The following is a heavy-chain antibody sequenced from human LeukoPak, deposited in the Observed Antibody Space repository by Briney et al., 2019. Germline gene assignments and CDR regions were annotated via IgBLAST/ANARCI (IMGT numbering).Heavy chain of an antibody. D-gene: IGHD3-10*01. V-gene: IGHV3-7*01. CDR3: ARDETGGYFEN. CDR2: IKQDGSYK. Sequence: GGSLRLSCAASGFTFNSYWMSWVRQAPGKGLEWVANIKQDGSYKNYVDSVKGRFTISRDNAKNSLYLQMNSLRVEDTAVYYCARDETGGYFENWGQGTLVTVSS. J-gene: IGHJ4*02. CDR1: GFTFNSYW.